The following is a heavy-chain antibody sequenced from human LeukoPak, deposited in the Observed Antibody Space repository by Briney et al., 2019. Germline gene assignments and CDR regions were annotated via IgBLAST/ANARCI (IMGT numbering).Heavy chain of an antibody. CDR1: GFTFSSYA. Sequence: GGSLRLSCAASGFTFSSYAMHWVRQAPGKGLEWVAVISYDGSNKYYADSVKGRFTISRDNSKNTLYLQMNSLRAEDTAVYYCARGLVGATLDWGQGTLVTVSS. D-gene: IGHD1-26*01. CDR2: ISYDGSNK. J-gene: IGHJ4*02. V-gene: IGHV3-30-3*01. CDR3: ARGLVGATLD.